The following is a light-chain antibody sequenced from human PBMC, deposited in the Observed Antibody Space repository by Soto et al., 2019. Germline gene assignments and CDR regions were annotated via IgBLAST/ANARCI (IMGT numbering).Light chain of an antibody. Sequence: EIVLTQSPGTLSLSPCERATLSCRASQSVSSSYLAWYQQKPGQAPRLLIYGASSRATGIPDRFSGSGSGTDFTLTISRLEPEDFAVYYCQQYETFGQGTKVDIK. V-gene: IGKV3-20*01. CDR2: GAS. CDR1: QSVSSSY. J-gene: IGKJ1*01. CDR3: QQYET.